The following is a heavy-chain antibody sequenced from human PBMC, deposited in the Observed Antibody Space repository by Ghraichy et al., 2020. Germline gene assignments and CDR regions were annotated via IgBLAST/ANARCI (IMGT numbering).Heavy chain of an antibody. D-gene: IGHD4-17*01. Sequence: GGSLRLSCAVSGFTFTDYWWHWVRQAPGKGLVWVSRIYTDVSTATYADSVKGRFTISRDNAKNTLYLQMNSLRADDTAVYYCATSAVTYYGTALDYWGQGNLVTVSS. V-gene: IGHV3-74*01. J-gene: IGHJ4*02. CDR2: IYTDVSTA. CDR3: ATSAVTYYGTALDY. CDR1: GFTFTDYW.